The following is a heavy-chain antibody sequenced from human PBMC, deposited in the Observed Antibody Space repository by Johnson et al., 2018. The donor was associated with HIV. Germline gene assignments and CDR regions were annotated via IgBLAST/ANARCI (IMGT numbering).Heavy chain of an antibody. D-gene: IGHD3-9*01. J-gene: IGHJ3*02. V-gene: IGHV3-20*04. CDR1: GFTFDDYG. Sequence: MQLVESGGGVVRPGGSLRLSCAASGFTFDDYGMSWVRQAPGKGLEWVSGINWNGGSTAYADSVKGRFIISRDNAKNSLYLQMSTLRAEDTAFYYCAKDYYDIMTGRRDDAFDIWGQGTMVTVSS. CDR3: AKDYYDIMTGRRDDAFDI. CDR2: INWNGGST.